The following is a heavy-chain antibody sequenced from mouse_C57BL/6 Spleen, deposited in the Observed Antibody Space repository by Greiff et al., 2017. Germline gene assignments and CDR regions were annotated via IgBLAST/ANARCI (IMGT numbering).Heavy chain of an antibody. Sequence: EVMLVESGGGLVKPGGSLKLSCAASGFTFSSYAMSWVRQTPEKRLEWVATISDGGSYTYYPDNVKGRFTISRDNAKNNLYLQMSHLKSEDTAMYYCAREGGTGNYYFDYWGQGTTLTVSS. CDR3: AREGGTGNYYFDY. CDR1: GFTFSSYA. D-gene: IGHD4-1*01. J-gene: IGHJ2*01. CDR2: ISDGGSYT. V-gene: IGHV5-4*01.